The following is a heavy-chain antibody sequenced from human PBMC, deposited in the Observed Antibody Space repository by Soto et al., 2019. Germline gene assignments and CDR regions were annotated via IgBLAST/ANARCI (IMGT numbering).Heavy chain of an antibody. D-gene: IGHD6-13*01. Sequence: GGSLRLSCAASGFTFSSYGMHWVRQAPGKGLEWVAVIWYDGSNKYYADSVKGRFTISRDNSKNTLYLQMNSLRAEDTAVYYCARDREAAAGTNWFDPWGQGTLVTVSS. CDR1: GFTFSSYG. CDR3: ARDREAAAGTNWFDP. CDR2: IWYDGSNK. V-gene: IGHV3-33*01. J-gene: IGHJ5*02.